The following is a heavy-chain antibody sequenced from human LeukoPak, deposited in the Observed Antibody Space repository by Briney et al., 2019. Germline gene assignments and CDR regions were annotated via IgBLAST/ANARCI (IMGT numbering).Heavy chain of an antibody. J-gene: IGHJ2*01. Sequence: PSQTLSLTCTVSGGSISSGDYYWSWIRQHPGKGLEWIGYIYYSGSTFYNPSLKSRVTISVDTSKKHFSLKLSSVTAADTAVYYCARDTRRTVNWYFDLWGRGTLVTVSS. CDR3: ARDTRRTVNWYFDL. CDR1: GGSISSGDYY. CDR2: IYYSGST. D-gene: IGHD2-15*01. V-gene: IGHV4-31*03.